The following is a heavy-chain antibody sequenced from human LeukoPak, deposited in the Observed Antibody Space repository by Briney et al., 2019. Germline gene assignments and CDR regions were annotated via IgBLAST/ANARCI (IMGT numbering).Heavy chain of an antibody. Sequence: SETLSLTCAVYGGSFSGYYWNWIRQPPGKGLEWIGEINHSGSTNYNPSLKSRVTISVDTSKNQFSLKLSSVTAADTAVYYCARGGKAGYYGDTSPIDYWGQGTLVTVSS. CDR3: ARGGKAGYYGDTSPIDY. D-gene: IGHD4-17*01. J-gene: IGHJ4*02. CDR2: INHSGST. V-gene: IGHV4-34*01. CDR1: GGSFSGYY.